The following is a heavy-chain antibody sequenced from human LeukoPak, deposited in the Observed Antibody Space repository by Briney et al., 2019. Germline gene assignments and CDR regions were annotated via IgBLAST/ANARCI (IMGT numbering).Heavy chain of an antibody. CDR3: ARIAYDRTGAYMDV. J-gene: IGHJ6*03. Sequence: SQTLSLTCTVSGDSISSGNYYWSWIRQPAGKGLEWIGRIYTSGSTNYNPSLKSRVTISVDTSKNQFSLKLSSVTAADTAVYYCARIAYDRTGAYMDVWGKGTTVTISS. V-gene: IGHV4-61*02. D-gene: IGHD3-10*02. CDR2: IYTSGST. CDR1: GDSISSGNYY.